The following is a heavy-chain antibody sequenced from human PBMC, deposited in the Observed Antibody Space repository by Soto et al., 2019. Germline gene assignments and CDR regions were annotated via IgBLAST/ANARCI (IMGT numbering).Heavy chain of an antibody. CDR2: ISHSGTT. CDR1: GGSFNDFY. CDR3: ARGRITQADYGMDG. V-gene: IGHV4-34*01. J-gene: IGHJ6*04. Sequence: QVLLQQWGSGLLKPSETLSLTCAVSGGSFNDFYWTWVRQPPGEGLEWIGEISHSGTTNSTTSLESRVTISVDTSKNQFSLKLTSVTAADTAVYFWARGRITQADYGMDGWGTGTKVTVSS.